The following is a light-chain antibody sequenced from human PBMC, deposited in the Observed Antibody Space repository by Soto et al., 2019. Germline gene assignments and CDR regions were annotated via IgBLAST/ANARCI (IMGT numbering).Light chain of an antibody. CDR2: GAS. CDR1: QSVSSD. Sequence: EIVMTQSPATLSVSPGERATLSCRASQSVSSDLAWYHQKPGQAPRLLIYGASNRATGIPDRFSGSESGTDFTLTISRLEPEDFAVYYCQQYGSSGTFGQGTKVDNK. J-gene: IGKJ1*01. V-gene: IGKV3-20*01. CDR3: QQYGSSGT.